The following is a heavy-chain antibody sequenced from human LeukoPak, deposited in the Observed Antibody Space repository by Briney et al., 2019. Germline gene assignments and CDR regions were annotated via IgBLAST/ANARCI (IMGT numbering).Heavy chain of an antibody. Sequence: ASVKVSCKASGGTFSSYSISWVRQAPGQGLEWMGGIMPIFGTVNYAQKFQVRVTITADKSTGTAYMELSSLRSEDTAVYYCARGGGTMILVGISYYYDMDVWGKGTTVTVSS. CDR3: ARGGGTMILVGISYYYDMDV. J-gene: IGHJ6*03. D-gene: IGHD3-22*01. V-gene: IGHV1-69*06. CDR2: IMPIFGTV. CDR1: GGTFSSYS.